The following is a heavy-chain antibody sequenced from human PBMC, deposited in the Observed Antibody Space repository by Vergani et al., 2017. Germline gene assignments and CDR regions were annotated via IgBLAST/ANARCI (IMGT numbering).Heavy chain of an antibody. CDR1: GGSVSSGSYY. Sequence: QVQLQESGPGLVKPSETLSLTCTVSGGSVSSGSYYWSWIRQPPGKGLEGIGYIYYSGSTNYNPSLKSRVTISVDTSKNQFSPKLSSVTAADTAVYYYARVGSTTTVVTPGGNYYYYCMDVWGQRTTVTVSS. CDR3: ARVGSTTTVVTPGGNYYYYCMDV. D-gene: IGHD4-23*01. V-gene: IGHV4-61*01. J-gene: IGHJ6*02. CDR2: IYYSGST.